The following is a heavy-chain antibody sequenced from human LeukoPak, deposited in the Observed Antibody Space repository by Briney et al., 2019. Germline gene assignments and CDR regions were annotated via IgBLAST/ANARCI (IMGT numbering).Heavy chain of an antibody. Sequence: GASVKVSCKASRYTFTSYDINWVRQATGQGLEWMGWMNPNSGNTGYAQKFQGRVTMTRNTSISTAYMELSSLRSEDTAVYYCARTTTPFNFYDSSGYRSYMDVWGKGTTVTVSS. V-gene: IGHV1-8*01. J-gene: IGHJ6*03. CDR1: RYTFTSYD. CDR3: ARTTTPFNFYDSSGYRSYMDV. CDR2: MNPNSGNT. D-gene: IGHD3-22*01.